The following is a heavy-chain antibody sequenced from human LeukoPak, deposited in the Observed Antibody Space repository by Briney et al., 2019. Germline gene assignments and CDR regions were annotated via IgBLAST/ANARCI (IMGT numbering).Heavy chain of an antibody. J-gene: IGHJ4*02. CDR2: IRYDGSNK. Sequence: GGSLRLSCASSGFTFSTYGMHWVRQAPGKGLEWVAFIRYDGSNKYYADSVKGRFTISRDNSKNTLYLQMNSLRAEDTAVYYCAKAKVGATTWFDYWGQGTLVTVSS. CDR1: GFTFSTYG. D-gene: IGHD1-26*01. CDR3: AKAKVGATTWFDY. V-gene: IGHV3-30*02.